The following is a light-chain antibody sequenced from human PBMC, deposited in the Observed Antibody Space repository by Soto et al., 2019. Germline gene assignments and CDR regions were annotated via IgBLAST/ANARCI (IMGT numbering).Light chain of an antibody. CDR1: QSVSTN. V-gene: IGKV3-15*01. Sequence: EIVVTQSPATLYVSPGQRATLSCRASQSVSTNLAWYQQKPGQAPRLLIYGASTRATGIPARFSGSGSGTEFAPAISSRQSEDFAVYYCQHYKNWPPWTFGQGTKVEIK. CDR3: QHYKNWPPWT. CDR2: GAS. J-gene: IGKJ1*01.